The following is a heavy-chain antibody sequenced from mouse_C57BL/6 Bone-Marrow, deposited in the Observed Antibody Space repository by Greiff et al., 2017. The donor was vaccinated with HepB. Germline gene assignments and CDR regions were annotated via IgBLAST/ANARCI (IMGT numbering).Heavy chain of an antibody. Sequence: QVQLQQSGAELVKPGASVKISCKASGYAFSSYWMNWVKQRPGKGLEWIGQIYPGDGDTNYNGKFKGKATLTADKSSSTAYMQLSSLTSEDSAVYFCARGDYSSSSWFAYWGQGTLVTVSA. CDR3: ARGDYSSSSWFAY. CDR2: IYPGDGDT. CDR1: GYAFSSYW. V-gene: IGHV1-80*01. D-gene: IGHD1-1*01. J-gene: IGHJ3*01.